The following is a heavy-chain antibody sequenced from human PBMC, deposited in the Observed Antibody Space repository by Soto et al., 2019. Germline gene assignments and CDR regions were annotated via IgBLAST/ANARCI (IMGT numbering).Heavy chain of an antibody. J-gene: IGHJ5*02. D-gene: IGHD6-13*01. CDR1: GGSISEKY. CDR3: VASLAASGLNWLDP. Sequence: SETLSLTCIVSGGSISEKYWNWVRQPPGKGLEWIGLIFANGHTDYNPSLKSRVTMSVDASKNQFSLRLTSMTAADTAAYYCVASLAASGLNWLDPWGRGTLVTVSS. V-gene: IGHV4-4*07. CDR2: IFANGHT.